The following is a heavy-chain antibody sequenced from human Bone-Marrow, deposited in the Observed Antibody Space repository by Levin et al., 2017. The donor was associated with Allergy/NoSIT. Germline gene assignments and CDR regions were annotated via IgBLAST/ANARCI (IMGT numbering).Heavy chain of an antibody. V-gene: IGHV3-21*06. CDR3: ARDGRGYFSIDY. CDR1: GFTFSSYS. D-gene: IGHD3-22*01. J-gene: IGHJ4*02. CDR2: ISSSGSYI. Sequence: GGSLRLSCAASGFTFSSYSINWVRQAPGKGLEWVSSISSSGSYIYYADSLRGRFTISRDNAKSSLFLQMNSLRAEDTAVYYCARDGRGYFSIDYWGQGTLVTVSS.